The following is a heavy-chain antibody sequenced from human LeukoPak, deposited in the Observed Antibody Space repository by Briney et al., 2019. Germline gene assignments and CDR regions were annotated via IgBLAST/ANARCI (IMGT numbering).Heavy chain of an antibody. D-gene: IGHD3-10*01. J-gene: IGHJ4*02. Sequence: GGSLRLSCAASGFTFSSYDMSWVRQAPGKGLEWVSAISVSGGGTYYADSVKGRLTISRDNSKNTLYLQMNSLRAEDTAVYYCAKDVRGKYFDYWGQGTLVTVSS. V-gene: IGHV3-23*01. CDR2: ISVSGGGT. CDR1: GFTFSSYD. CDR3: AKDVRGKYFDY.